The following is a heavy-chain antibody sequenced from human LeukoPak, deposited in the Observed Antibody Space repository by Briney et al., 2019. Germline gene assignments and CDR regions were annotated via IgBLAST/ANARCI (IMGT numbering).Heavy chain of an antibody. CDR3: AKDRLGALYYFDSSGYYRLDY. V-gene: IGHV3-30*18. CDR1: EFXFSSYG. J-gene: IGHJ4*02. Sequence: GRSLRLSCAASEFXFSSYGMHWVRHAPGPGLEWVAIMSYDGSNKYYADTVKGRFTISRDNSKNTLYLQMNSLRAEDTAVYYCAKDRLGALYYFDSSGYYRLDYWGQGTLVTVSS. CDR2: MSYDGSNK. D-gene: IGHD3-22*01.